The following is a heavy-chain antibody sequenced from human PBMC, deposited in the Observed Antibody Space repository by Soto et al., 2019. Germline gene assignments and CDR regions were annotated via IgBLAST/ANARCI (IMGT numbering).Heavy chain of an antibody. CDR2: ISSSSSTI. V-gene: IGHV3-48*01. J-gene: IGHJ5*02. CDR1: GFTFSSYS. D-gene: IGHD6-13*01. CDR3: ASHPGRIAEFGWFDP. Sequence: EVQLVESGGGLVQPGGSLRLSCAASGFTFSSYSMNWVRQAPGKGLEWVSYISSSSSTIYYADSVKGRFTISRDNAKNSLYLQMDSLRAEDTAVYYCASHPGRIAEFGWFDPWGQGTLVTVSS.